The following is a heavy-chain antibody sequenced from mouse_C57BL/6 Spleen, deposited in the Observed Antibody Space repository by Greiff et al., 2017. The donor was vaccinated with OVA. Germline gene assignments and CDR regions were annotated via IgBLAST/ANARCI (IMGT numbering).Heavy chain of an antibody. CDR2: IYPGDGDT. J-gene: IGHJ1*03. V-gene: IGHV1-82*01. Sequence: SGPELVKPGASVKISCKASGYAFSSSWMNWVKQRPGKGLEWIGRIYPGDGDTNYNGKFKGKATLTADKSSSTAYMQLSSLTSEDSAVYFCARQVTTVVGYFDVWGTGTTVTVSS. CDR1: GYAFSSSW. D-gene: IGHD1-1*01. CDR3: ARQVTTVVGYFDV.